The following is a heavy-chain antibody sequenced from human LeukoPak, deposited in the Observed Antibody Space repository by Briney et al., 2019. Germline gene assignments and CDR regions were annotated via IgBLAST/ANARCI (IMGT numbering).Heavy chain of an antibody. CDR1: GGSFSGYY. V-gene: IGHV3-11*04. CDR2: ISTSGTTI. D-gene: IGHD2/OR15-2a*01. CDR3: ARSRVYAFDY. J-gene: IGHJ4*02. Sequence: LSLTCAVYGGSFSGYYWSWIRQAPGKGLEWVSYISTSGTTIYYADSVKGRFTISRDNAKNSLFLQMNSLRAEDTAVYYCARSRVYAFDYWGQGTLVTVSS.